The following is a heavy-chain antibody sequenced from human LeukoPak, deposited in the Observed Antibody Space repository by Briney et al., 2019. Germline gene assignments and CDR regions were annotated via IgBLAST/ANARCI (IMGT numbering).Heavy chain of an antibody. D-gene: IGHD1-26*01. J-gene: IGHJ4*02. V-gene: IGHV1-18*01. CDR2: ISAYNGNT. Sequence: GASVTVSCKASGYTFTSYGISWVRQAPGQGLEWMGWISAYNGNTNYAQKLQGRVTMTTDTSTSTAYMELRSLRSDDTAVYYCARAIVGATQGYFDYWGQGTLVTVSS. CDR1: GYTFTSYG. CDR3: ARAIVGATQGYFDY.